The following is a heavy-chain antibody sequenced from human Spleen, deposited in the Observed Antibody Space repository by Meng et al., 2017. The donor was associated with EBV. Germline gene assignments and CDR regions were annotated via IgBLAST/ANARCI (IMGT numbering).Heavy chain of an antibody. CDR2: INHSGST. CDR1: GVSFSGYY. D-gene: IGHD2-15*01. V-gene: IGHV4-34*01. J-gene: IGHJ5*02. Sequence: QVQLQQWGAGLLKPSETLAVTCAVSGVSFSGYYWSWIRQPPGKGLEWIGEINHSGSTNYNPSLKSRVTISVDTSKNQFSLKLSSVTAADTAVYYCARLASQRRRYCSGGSCYSGGSWGQGTMVTVSS. CDR3: ARLASQRRRYCSGGSCYSGGS.